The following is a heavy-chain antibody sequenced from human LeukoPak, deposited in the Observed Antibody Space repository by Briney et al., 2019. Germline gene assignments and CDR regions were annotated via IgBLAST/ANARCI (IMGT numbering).Heavy chain of an antibody. J-gene: IGHJ4*02. D-gene: IGHD2-2*01. V-gene: IGHV3-23*01. Sequence: PGGSLRLSCAASGFTFSSYAMSWVRQAPGKGLEWVSAISGSGGSTYYADSVKGRFTISRDNSKNTLYLQMNSLRAEDTAVYYCTKDRGTPDFIVVVPAAMDYWGQGTLVTVSS. CDR3: TKDRGTPDFIVVVPAAMDY. CDR2: ISGSGGST. CDR1: GFTFSSYA.